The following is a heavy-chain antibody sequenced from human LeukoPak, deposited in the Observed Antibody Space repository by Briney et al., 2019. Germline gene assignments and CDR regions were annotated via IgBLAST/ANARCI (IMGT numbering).Heavy chain of an antibody. Sequence: GGSLRLSCAASGFTFSDYYMNWIRQAPGKGLEWVSYISSSGSSIDYADSVKGRFIISRDNAKNSLYLQMNSLRVEDTAVYYCARVSRFTVTWADAFDIWGQGTMVTVSS. J-gene: IGHJ3*02. CDR3: ARVSRFTVTWADAFDI. CDR2: ISSSGSSI. D-gene: IGHD4-17*01. CDR1: GFTFSDYY. V-gene: IGHV3-11*01.